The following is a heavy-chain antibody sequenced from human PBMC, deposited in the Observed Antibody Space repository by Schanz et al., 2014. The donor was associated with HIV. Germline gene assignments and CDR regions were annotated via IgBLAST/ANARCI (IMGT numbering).Heavy chain of an antibody. CDR1: GFTFSSYG. Sequence: QVQLVESGGGVVQPGRSLRLSCAASGFTFSSYGMHWVRQAPGKGLEWGAVIWYDGSNKYYADSVKGRFTISRDNSKNTLYLHMNSLRAEDTAVYYCARVLTLYNTSPLFYWGQGTLVTVSS. CDR3: ARVLTLYNTSPLFY. D-gene: IGHD1-20*01. J-gene: IGHJ4*02. V-gene: IGHV3-33*01. CDR2: IWYDGSNK.